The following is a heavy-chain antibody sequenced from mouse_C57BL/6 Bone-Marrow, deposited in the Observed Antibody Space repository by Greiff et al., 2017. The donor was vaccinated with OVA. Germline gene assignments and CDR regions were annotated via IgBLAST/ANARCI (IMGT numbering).Heavy chain of an antibody. CDR1: GYTFTSYW. J-gene: IGHJ1*03. Sequence: VQLHQPGAELVKPGASVKLSCKASGYTFTSYWMHWVKQRPGQGLEWIGMIHPNSGSTNYNEKFKSKATLTVDKSSSTAYMQLSSLTSEDSAVYYCARSPSYYSNYWYFDVWGTGTTVTVSS. D-gene: IGHD2-5*01. V-gene: IGHV1-64*01. CDR3: ARSPSYYSNYWYFDV. CDR2: IHPNSGST.